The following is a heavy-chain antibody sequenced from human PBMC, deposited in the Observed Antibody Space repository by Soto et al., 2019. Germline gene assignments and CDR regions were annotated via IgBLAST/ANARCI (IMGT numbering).Heavy chain of an antibody. V-gene: IGHV4-59*01. CDR1: GVSISSYF. J-gene: IGHJ4*02. D-gene: IGHD6-25*01. Sequence: SETLSLTCSVSGVSISSYFWSWIRQAPGGGLEWIGYTYHRGSTNYSPSLKSRVAISLDTSENQFSLKVNSVTAADTAVYYCARIGGYHGPLDYWGQGTPVTVSS. CDR3: ARIGGYHGPLDY. CDR2: TYHRGST.